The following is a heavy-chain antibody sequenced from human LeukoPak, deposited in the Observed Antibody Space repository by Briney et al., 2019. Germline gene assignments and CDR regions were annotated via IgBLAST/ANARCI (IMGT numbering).Heavy chain of an antibody. D-gene: IGHD6-19*01. J-gene: IGHJ4*02. CDR2: INNDGSST. V-gene: IGHV3-74*01. Sequence: ESGGSLRLSCAASGFTLSSNWMHWVRQAPGKGLVWVSRINNDGSSTSYADSVKGRFTISRDNAKDTLFLQMNSLRAEDMAVYYCVKYSSGWNWGQGTLVTVSS. CDR1: GFTLSSNW. CDR3: VKYSSGWN.